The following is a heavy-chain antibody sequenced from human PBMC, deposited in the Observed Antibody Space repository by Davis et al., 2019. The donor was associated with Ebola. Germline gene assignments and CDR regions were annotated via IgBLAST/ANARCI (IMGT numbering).Heavy chain of an antibody. CDR3: ARGRDWIGYYFDY. J-gene: IGHJ4*02. Sequence: GESLKISCGVSGLPFSAYFMDWVRLTPGTGLEWVGLSRNQENHYNTEYAASVRGRFTISRDDSKKSMYLQMNSLRTEDTAVYYCARGRDWIGYYFDYWGQGTLVTVSS. D-gene: IGHD3/OR15-3a*01. CDR1: GLPFSAYF. CDR2: SRNQENHYNT. V-gene: IGHV3-72*01.